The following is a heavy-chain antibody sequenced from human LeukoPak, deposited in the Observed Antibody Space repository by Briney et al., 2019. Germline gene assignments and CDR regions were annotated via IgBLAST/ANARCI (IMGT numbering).Heavy chain of an antibody. V-gene: IGHV1-8*03. CDR3: ARDISARDEAWWFDP. CDR2: MNPNSGNT. Sequence: GASVKVSCKASGYTFTSYDINWVRQATGQGLEWMGWMNPNSGNTGYAQKFQGRVTITADKSTSTAYMELSSLRSEDTAVYYCARDISARDEAWWFDPWGQGTLVTVSS. CDR1: GYTFTSYD. D-gene: IGHD3-9*01. J-gene: IGHJ5*02.